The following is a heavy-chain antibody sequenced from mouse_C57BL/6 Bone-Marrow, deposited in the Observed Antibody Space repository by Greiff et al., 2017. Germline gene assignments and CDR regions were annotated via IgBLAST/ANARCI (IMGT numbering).Heavy chain of an antibody. J-gene: IGHJ3*01. CDR2: ISSGSSTI. CDR3: ARGAGFAY. Sequence: EVQLVESGGGLVKPGGSLKLSCAASGFTFSDYGMHWVRQAPEQGLEWVAYISSGSSTIYYADTVKGRFTISRDNAKNTLFLKMTSLRSEDTAMYYCARGAGFAYWGQGTLVTVSA. CDR1: GFTFSDYG. V-gene: IGHV5-17*01.